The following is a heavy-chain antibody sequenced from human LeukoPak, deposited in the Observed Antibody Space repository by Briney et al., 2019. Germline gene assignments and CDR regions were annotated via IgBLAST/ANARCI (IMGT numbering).Heavy chain of an antibody. Sequence: ASVKVSCKASGYTFTSYAMHWVCQAPGQRLEWMGWINAGNGNTKYSQKFQGRVTITRDTSASTAYMELSSLRSEDTAVYYCARDSAYYYDSSGYYYWGQGTLVTVSS. CDR1: GYTFTSYA. CDR2: INAGNGNT. D-gene: IGHD3-22*01. J-gene: IGHJ4*02. V-gene: IGHV1-3*01. CDR3: ARDSAYYYDSSGYYY.